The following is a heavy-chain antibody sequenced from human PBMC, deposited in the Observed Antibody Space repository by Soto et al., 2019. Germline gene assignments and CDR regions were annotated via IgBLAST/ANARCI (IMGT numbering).Heavy chain of an antibody. D-gene: IGHD2-15*01. J-gene: IGHJ6*02. CDR1: GYTFTGYY. CDR3: AREWGGIVVVVAAPYGMDV. CDR2: INPNSGGT. V-gene: IGHV1-2*02. Sequence: ASVKVSCKASGYTFTGYYMHWVRQAPGQGLEWMGWINPNSGGTNYAQKFQGRVTMTRDTSISTAYMELSRLRSDDTAVYYCAREWGGIVVVVAAPYGMDVWGQGTTVPVSS.